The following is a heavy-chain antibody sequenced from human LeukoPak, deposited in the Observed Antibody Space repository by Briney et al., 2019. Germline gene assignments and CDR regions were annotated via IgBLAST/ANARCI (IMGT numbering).Heavy chain of an antibody. Sequence: QAGGSLRLSCAVSGFTFSSYAMSWVRQAPGKGLEWVSGISGSGGSTYYADSVKGRLTISRDNSKNTLYLQMNSLRAEDTAVYYCAKVGNYVGAFDIWGQGTMVTVSS. J-gene: IGHJ3*02. D-gene: IGHD3-16*01. V-gene: IGHV3-23*01. CDR3: AKVGNYVGAFDI. CDR1: GFTFSSYA. CDR2: ISGSGGST.